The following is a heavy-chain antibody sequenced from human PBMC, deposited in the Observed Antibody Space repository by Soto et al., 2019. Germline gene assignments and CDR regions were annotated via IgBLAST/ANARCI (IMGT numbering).Heavy chain of an antibody. D-gene: IGHD3-3*01. V-gene: IGHV4-31*03. CDR1: GGSISSGDYN. Sequence: QVQLQESGPGRVKPSQTLSLTGTVSGGSISSGDYNWSWIRQHPGKGLEWIGYIYYSGSTYYNPSLKSRVTISVDTSKTQCSLKLSSVTAADTAVYYCARWWSGSRQGFDPWGQGTLVTVSS. CDR3: ARWWSGSRQGFDP. CDR2: IYYSGST. J-gene: IGHJ5*02.